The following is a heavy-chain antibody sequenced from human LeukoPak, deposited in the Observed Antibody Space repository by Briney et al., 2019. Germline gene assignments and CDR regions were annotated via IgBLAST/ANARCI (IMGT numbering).Heavy chain of an antibody. CDR1: GFTFSSYA. J-gene: IGHJ6*02. Sequence: GGSLRLSCAASGFTFSSYAMSWVRQVPGKGLEWVAVIWYDGSNKYYADSVKGRFTISRDNSKNTLYLQMNSLRAEDTAVYYCAGYYHYYGMDVWGQGTTVTVSS. V-gene: IGHV3-33*08. CDR2: IWYDGSNK. CDR3: AGYYHYYGMDV.